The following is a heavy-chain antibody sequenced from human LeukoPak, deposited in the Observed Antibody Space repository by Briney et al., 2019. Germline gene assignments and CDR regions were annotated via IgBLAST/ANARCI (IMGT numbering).Heavy chain of an antibody. Sequence: PGGSLRLSCAASGFTVGNTYMSWVRQAPGKGLEWVSVIHDGGTTYYATSVEGRSTIARDNPRTTLPLQMNSLTTEDTAVYYCARIGSPGVAYYGMDVWGQGTTVTVSS. CDR3: ARIGSPGVAYYGMDV. V-gene: IGHV3-66*02. CDR2: IHDGGTT. D-gene: IGHD3-3*01. CDR1: GFTVGNTY. J-gene: IGHJ6*02.